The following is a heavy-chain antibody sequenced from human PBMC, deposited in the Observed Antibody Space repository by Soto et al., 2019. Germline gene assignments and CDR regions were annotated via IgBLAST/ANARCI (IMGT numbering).Heavy chain of an antibody. CDR1: GFTFSSYA. Sequence: GGSLRLSCAASGFTFSSYAMSWVRQAPGKGLEWVSAISGSGGGTYYADSVKGRFTISRDNSKNTLYLQMNSLRAEDTAVYYCAKLPAGYCSGGSCYYWFDSWGQGTLVTVSS. CDR3: AKLPAGYCSGGSCYYWFDS. J-gene: IGHJ5*01. V-gene: IGHV3-23*01. CDR2: ISGSGGGT. D-gene: IGHD2-15*01.